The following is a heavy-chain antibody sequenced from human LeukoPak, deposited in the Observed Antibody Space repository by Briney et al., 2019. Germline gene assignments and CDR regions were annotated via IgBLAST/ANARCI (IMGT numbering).Heavy chain of an antibody. Sequence: PGGSLRLSCAASGFTFSSYWMHWVRQAPGKGLVWVSHINSDGSSTSYADSVKGRFTISRDNAKNTLYLQMNSLRAEDPAVYYCATEMAAMVYWGQGTLVTVSS. J-gene: IGHJ4*02. CDR3: ATEMAAMVY. D-gene: IGHD5-24*01. CDR2: INSDGSST. V-gene: IGHV3-74*01. CDR1: GFTFSSYW.